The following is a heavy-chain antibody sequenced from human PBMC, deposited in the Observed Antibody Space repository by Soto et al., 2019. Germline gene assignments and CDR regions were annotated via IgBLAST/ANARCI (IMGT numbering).Heavy chain of an antibody. CDR2: IYYSGST. J-gene: IGHJ6*02. Sequence: SETLSLTCTVSGGSISSGGYYWSWIRQHPGKGLEWIGYIYYSGSTYYNPSLKSRVTISVDTSKNQFSLKLSSVTAADTAVYYCARVYDYYYGMDVWGQGTTVTVSS. CDR1: GGSISSGGYY. V-gene: IGHV4-31*03. CDR3: ARVYDYYYGMDV.